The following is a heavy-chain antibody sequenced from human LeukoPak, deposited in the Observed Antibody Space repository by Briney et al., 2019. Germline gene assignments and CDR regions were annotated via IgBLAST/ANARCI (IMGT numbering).Heavy chain of an antibody. V-gene: IGHV4-31*03. Sequence: SQTLSLTCTVSGGSISSGGYYWSWIRQHPGEGLEWIGYINSRGSAYYNPSLGSRVTVSIDTSKKQFSLNLSFVTAADTAVYFCAREVIEPSATDAFDIWGQGTMVTVSS. D-gene: IGHD2-2*01. CDR3: AREVIEPSATDAFDI. CDR1: GGSISSGGYY. J-gene: IGHJ3*02. CDR2: INSRGSA.